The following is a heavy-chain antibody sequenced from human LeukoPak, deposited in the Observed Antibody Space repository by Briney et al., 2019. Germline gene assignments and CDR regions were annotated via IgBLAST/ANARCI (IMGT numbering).Heavy chain of an antibody. V-gene: IGHV5-51*01. Sequence: GESLKISCKGSGYSFTSYWIGWVRQLPGKGLEWMGIIYPGGSDTRFGPSFQGQVTISADKSITTAYLQWSSLKASDTATYYCATSNDYWGQGTLVTVSS. D-gene: IGHD4/OR15-4a*01. CDR3: ATSNDY. CDR1: GYSFTSYW. CDR2: IYPGGSDT. J-gene: IGHJ4*02.